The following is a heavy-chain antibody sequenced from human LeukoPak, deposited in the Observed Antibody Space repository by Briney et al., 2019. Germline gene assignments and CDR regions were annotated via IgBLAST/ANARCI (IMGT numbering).Heavy chain of an antibody. Sequence: SETLSLTCAVSGGSISSSNWWSWVRQPPGKGLEWIGEIYHSGSTNYNPSLKSRVTISVDKSKNQFSLKLSSVTAADTAVYYCARDLGTVTDLYYYYGMDVWGQGTTVTVSS. V-gene: IGHV4-4*02. CDR3: ARDLGTVTDLYYYYGMDV. CDR1: GGSISSSNW. D-gene: IGHD4-17*01. J-gene: IGHJ6*02. CDR2: IYHSGST.